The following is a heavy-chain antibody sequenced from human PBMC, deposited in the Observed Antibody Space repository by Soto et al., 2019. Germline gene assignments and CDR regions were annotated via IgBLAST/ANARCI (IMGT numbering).Heavy chain of an antibody. CDR2: IYYSGST. D-gene: IGHD2-15*01. CDR1: GGSISSGGYY. Sequence: QVQLQESGPGLVKPSQTLSLTCTVSGGSISSGGYYWSWIRQHPGKVLEWIGYIYYSGSTYYNPSLKSRVTISVDTSKNQFFLKLSSVTAADTAVYYCARVSWPLGHYFDYWGQGTLVTVSS. J-gene: IGHJ4*02. V-gene: IGHV4-31*03. CDR3: ARVSWPLGHYFDY.